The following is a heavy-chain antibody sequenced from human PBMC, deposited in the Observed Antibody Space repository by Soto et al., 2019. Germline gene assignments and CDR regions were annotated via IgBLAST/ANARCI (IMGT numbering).Heavy chain of an antibody. V-gene: IGHV4-34*01. D-gene: IGHD2-2*02. CDR1: GGSFSGYY. CDR2: INHSGSI. CDR3: ARAHHSIPYYYYGMDV. Sequence: LSLTCVVYGGSFSGYYWSWIRQPPKKGLEWIGEINHSGSIHYNPSLQSRVTISVDTSKNQFSLRLSSVTAADTAVYYCARAHHSIPYYYYGMDVWGQGTTVTVSS. J-gene: IGHJ6*02.